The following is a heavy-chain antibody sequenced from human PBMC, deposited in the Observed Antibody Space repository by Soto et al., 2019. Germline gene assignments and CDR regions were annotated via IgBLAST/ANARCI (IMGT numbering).Heavy chain of an antibody. J-gene: IGHJ1*01. CDR2: ISPNGQGI. CDR1: GFTVTSNG. CDR3: VRAIAAADSA. D-gene: IGHD6-13*01. Sequence: EVKLLESGGGLVQPGGSLRLSCGVSGFTVTSNGVSWVRQAPGKGLEWVSAISPNGQGIWYADSVKGRFTISRDISRNTVFLQMDSLRAEDTAVYYCVRAIAAADSAWGQGTLVTVSS. V-gene: IGHV3-23*01.